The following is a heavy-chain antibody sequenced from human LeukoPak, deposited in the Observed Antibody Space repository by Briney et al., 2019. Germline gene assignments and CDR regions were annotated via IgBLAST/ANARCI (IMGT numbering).Heavy chain of an antibody. CDR2: ISAYNGNA. CDR1: GYTFTNYG. V-gene: IGHV1-18*01. D-gene: IGHD5-12*01. J-gene: IGHJ6*03. Sequence: GASVKVSCKASGYTFTNYGISWVRQAPGQGLEWMGWISAYNGNAKYAQNLQGRVTMTTDTSTSTAYMELRSLRSDDTAVYYCARDRGGYSGYVKVDYYYMDVWGKGTTVTVSS. CDR3: ARDRGGYSGYVKVDYYYMDV.